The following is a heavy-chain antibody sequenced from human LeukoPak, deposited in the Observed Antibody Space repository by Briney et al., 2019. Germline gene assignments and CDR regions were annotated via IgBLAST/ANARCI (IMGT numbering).Heavy chain of an antibody. D-gene: IGHD3-22*01. V-gene: IGHV3-23*01. Sequence: GGSLRLSCAASGFTFSSYAMSWVRQAPGKGLEWVSAIGGSGSSTYYAGSVKGRFTIPRDNSKNTLYLQMSSLRAEDTAVYYCAKSDTSGPTAHDYWGQGTLVTVSS. CDR1: GFTFSSYA. J-gene: IGHJ4*02. CDR3: AKSDTSGPTAHDY. CDR2: IGGSGSST.